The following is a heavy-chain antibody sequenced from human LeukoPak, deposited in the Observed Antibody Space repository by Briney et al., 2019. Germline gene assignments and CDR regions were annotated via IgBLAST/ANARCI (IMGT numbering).Heavy chain of an antibody. Sequence: GGSLRLSCAASGFTFSSYAMSWVRQAPGKGLEWVSAISGSGGSTYHADSVKGRFTISRDNSKNTLYLQMNSLRAEDTGVYYCAKDHYWSIDYWGRGTLVTVSS. V-gene: IGHV3-23*01. CDR2: ISGSGGST. CDR1: GFTFSSYA. J-gene: IGHJ4*02. D-gene: IGHD3-3*01. CDR3: AKDHYWSIDY.